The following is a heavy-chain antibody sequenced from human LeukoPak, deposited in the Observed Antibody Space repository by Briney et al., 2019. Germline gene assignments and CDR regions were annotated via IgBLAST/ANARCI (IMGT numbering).Heavy chain of an antibody. D-gene: IGHD3-10*01. J-gene: IGHJ5*02. CDR3: AKVRGVIFHNVPFDP. V-gene: IGHV1-69*10. CDR2: IIPILGIA. CDR1: GGTFSSYA. Sequence: ASVTVSCKASGGTFSSYAISWVRQAPGQGLEWMGGIIPILGIANYAQKFQGRVTITADKSTSTAYMELSSLRSEDTAVSYCAKVRGVIFHNVPFDPWGQRTLVTVSS.